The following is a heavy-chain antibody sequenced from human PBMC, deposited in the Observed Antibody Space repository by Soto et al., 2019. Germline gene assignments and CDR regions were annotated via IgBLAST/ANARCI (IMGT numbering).Heavy chain of an antibody. V-gene: IGHV3-48*01. J-gene: IGHJ4*02. CDR3: ARDNRAYYYGSGQFDY. Sequence: PGGSLRLSCAASGFTFSSYSMNGVRQATGKGLEWVSYISSSSSTIYYADSVKGRFTISRDNAKNSLYLQMNSLRAEDTAVYYCARDNRAYYYGSGQFDYWGQGTLVTVSS. CDR2: ISSSSSTI. D-gene: IGHD3-10*01. CDR1: GFTFSSYS.